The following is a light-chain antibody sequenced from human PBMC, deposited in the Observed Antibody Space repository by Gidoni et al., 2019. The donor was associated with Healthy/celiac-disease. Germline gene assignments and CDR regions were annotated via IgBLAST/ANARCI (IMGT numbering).Light chain of an antibody. Sequence: DLQMTQSPSSLSASVGDRVTITCRASQSISSYLNWYQQKPGKAPKLLIYAASSLQSGVPSRCSGSGSGTDFTITISSLQHEDFATYYCQQSDSNPRTFGQGTKVEIK. CDR1: QSISSY. V-gene: IGKV1-39*01. CDR2: AAS. CDR3: QQSDSNPRT. J-gene: IGKJ1*01.